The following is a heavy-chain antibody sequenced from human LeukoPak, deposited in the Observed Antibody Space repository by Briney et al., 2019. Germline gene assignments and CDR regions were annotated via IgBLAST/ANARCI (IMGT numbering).Heavy chain of an antibody. Sequence: PGRSLRLSCVASGFTFHDYAMHWVRQAPGRGLEWVSGLNWNSVRTAYADSVKGRFTISRDNAKNSLYLQMSSLRAEDTAVYYWARLHSGFDYWGQGTLVTVSS. J-gene: IGHJ4*02. CDR2: LNWNSVRT. V-gene: IGHV3-9*01. CDR1: GFTFHDYA. D-gene: IGHD1-26*01. CDR3: ARLHSGFDY.